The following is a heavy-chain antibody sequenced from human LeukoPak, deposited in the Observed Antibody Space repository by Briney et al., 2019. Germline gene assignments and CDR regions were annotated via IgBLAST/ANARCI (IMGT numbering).Heavy chain of an antibody. Sequence: SETLSLTCTVSGGSISSSSYYWGWIRQPPGKGLEWIGSIYYSGSTYYNPSLKSRVTISVDTSKNQFSLKLSSVTAADTAVYYCASGWFGESTTVFDYWGQGTLVTVSS. V-gene: IGHV4-39*07. D-gene: IGHD3-10*01. CDR3: ASGWFGESTTVFDY. CDR1: GGSISSSSYY. J-gene: IGHJ4*02. CDR2: IYYSGST.